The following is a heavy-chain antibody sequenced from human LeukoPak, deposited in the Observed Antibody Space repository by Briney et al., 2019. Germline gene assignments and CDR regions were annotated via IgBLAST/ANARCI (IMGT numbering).Heavy chain of an antibody. D-gene: IGHD2-15*01. CDR2: IYYSGST. CDR3: ARGPIGAFDI. Sequence: SETLSLTCTVSGGSISSYYWSWIRQPPGKGLEWIGYIYYSGSTNYNPSLKSRATISVDTSKNQFSLKLSSVTAADTAVYYCARGPIGAFDIWGQGTMVTVSS. CDR1: GGSISSYY. J-gene: IGHJ3*02. V-gene: IGHV4-59*01.